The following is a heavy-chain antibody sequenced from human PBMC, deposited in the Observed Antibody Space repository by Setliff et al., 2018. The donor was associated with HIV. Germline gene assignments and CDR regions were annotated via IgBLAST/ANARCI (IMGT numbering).Heavy chain of an antibody. CDR2: FGYSGSDT. D-gene: IGHD6-19*01. CDR1: GFTFYTYA. Sequence: GGSLRLSCAASGFTFYTYAMSWVRQAPGKGLEWVSTFGYSGSDTYYADSVKGRFTISRDNSKGILYLQVNSLRVEDTAMYYCAKPLPTANGWHRVFDFWGQGTSVTVSS. CDR3: AKPLPTANGWHRVFDF. J-gene: IGHJ4*02. V-gene: IGHV3-23*01.